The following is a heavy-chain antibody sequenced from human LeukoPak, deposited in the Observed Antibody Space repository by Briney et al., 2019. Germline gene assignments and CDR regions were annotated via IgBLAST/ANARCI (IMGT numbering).Heavy chain of an antibody. CDR2: IDPSDSYT. CDR1: GYIFTSYW. Sequence: GESLRISCKGSGYIFTSYWISWVRQMPGKGLEWMGRIDPSDSYTNYSPSFQGHVTISADKSISTAYLQWSSRKASDTAMYYCARSPDYYDSSGYQDYWGQGTLVTVSS. D-gene: IGHD3-22*01. CDR3: ARSPDYYDSSGYQDY. J-gene: IGHJ4*02. V-gene: IGHV5-10-1*01.